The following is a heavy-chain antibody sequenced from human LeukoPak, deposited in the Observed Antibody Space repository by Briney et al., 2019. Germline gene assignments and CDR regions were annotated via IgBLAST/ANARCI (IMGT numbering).Heavy chain of an antibody. J-gene: IGHJ3*02. CDR1: GFTFGSYA. V-gene: IGHV3-23*01. D-gene: IGHD1-26*01. CDR3: AKALGEWELLNDAFDI. CDR2: ITESGGGT. Sequence: PGGSLRLSCAASGFTFGSYAMSWVRQAPGKGLEWVSAITESGGGTYNADSVKGRFTISRDNSKKTLFLQMNSLRAEDTAIYYCAKALGEWELLNDAFDIWGQGTMVTVSS.